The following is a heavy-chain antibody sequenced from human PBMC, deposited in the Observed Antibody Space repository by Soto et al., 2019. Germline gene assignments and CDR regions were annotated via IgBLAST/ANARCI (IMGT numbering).Heavy chain of an antibody. CDR3: ARGPYYYDSSAYYYALGFDI. CDR2: ISRGGTT. CDR1: GGSFSGYY. D-gene: IGHD3-22*01. V-gene: IGHV4-34*01. J-gene: IGHJ3*02. Sequence: SETLSLTCGVYGGSFSGYYWSWIRQPPGKGLEWIGEISRGGTTNYKPSLKSRVTISVDTSKNQFSLRLSSVTAADTAVYYSARGPYYYDSSAYYYALGFDIWGQGTLVTVSS.